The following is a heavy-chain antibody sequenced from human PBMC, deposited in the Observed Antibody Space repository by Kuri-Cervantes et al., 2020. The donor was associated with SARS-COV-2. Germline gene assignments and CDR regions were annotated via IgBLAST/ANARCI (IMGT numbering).Heavy chain of an antibody. V-gene: IGHV3-48*01. J-gene: IGHJ6*03. CDR1: GFTLSSYS. CDR2: ISSSSSTI. Sequence: LSLTCAASGFTLSSYSMNWVRQASGKGLEWVSYISSSSSTIYYADSVKGRFTISRDNAKNSLYLQMNSLRAEDTAVYYCAGDHYYYYYMDVWGKGTTVTVSS. CDR3: AGDHYYYYYMDV. D-gene: IGHD3-10*01.